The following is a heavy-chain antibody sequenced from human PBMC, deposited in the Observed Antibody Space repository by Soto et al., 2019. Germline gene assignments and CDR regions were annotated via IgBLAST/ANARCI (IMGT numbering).Heavy chain of an antibody. D-gene: IGHD2-2*01. Sequence: QLQLQESGSGLVKPSQTLSLTCAVSGGSISSGGYSWSWIRQPPGKGLEWIGYIYHSGSTYYNPSLKSRLTLSVDRSKSQFSLKLSSVTAPDTAVYYCARANPVYAVVWGQGTLVTVSS. J-gene: IGHJ4*02. CDR2: IYHSGST. V-gene: IGHV4-30-2*01. CDR1: GGSISSGGYS. CDR3: ARANPVYAVV.